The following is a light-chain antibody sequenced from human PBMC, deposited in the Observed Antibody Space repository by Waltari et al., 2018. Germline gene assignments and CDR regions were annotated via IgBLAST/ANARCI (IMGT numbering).Light chain of an antibody. V-gene: IGKV4-1*01. J-gene: IGKJ1*01. CDR2: GAS. CDR3: QQYYSTPRT. Sequence: DIVMTQSPDSLAVSLGERATINCKSSQSVLYSSNNKKYLAWYQQKPGQPPKLLIYGASTRESGVPDRFSGSGSGTDFTLTISSLQAEDVAVYYCQQYYSTPRTFGQGTKVEIK. CDR1: QSVLYSSNNKKY.